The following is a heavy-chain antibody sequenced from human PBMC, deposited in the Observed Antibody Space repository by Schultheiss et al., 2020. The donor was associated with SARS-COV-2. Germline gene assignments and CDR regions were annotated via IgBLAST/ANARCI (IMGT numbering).Heavy chain of an antibody. CDR2: IWYDGSNK. V-gene: IGHV3-33*01. Sequence: GESLKISCAASGFTFSSYGMHWVRQAPGKGLEWVAVIWYDGSNKYYADSVKGRFTISRDNSKNTLYLQMNSLRAEDTAVYYCARVMIGNWGTDYWGQGTLVTVSS. D-gene: IGHD7-27*01. CDR3: ARVMIGNWGTDY. J-gene: IGHJ4*02. CDR1: GFTFSSYG.